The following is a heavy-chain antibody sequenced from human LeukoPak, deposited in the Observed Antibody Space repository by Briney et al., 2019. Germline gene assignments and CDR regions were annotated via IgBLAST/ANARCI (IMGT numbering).Heavy chain of an antibody. J-gene: IGHJ6*03. Sequence: GASVKVSCKASGYTFTGYYMHWVRQAPGQGLEWMGWINPNSGGTNYAQKFQGRVTMTRDTSISTAYMELSRLRSDDTAVYYCARAVATVYYFYMDVWGKGTTVTISS. V-gene: IGHV1-2*02. CDR3: ARAVATVYYFYMDV. D-gene: IGHD5-12*01. CDR2: INPNSGGT. CDR1: GYTFTGYY.